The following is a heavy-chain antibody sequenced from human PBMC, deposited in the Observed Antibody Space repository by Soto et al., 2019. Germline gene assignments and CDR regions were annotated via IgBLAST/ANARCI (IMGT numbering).Heavy chain of an antibody. J-gene: IGHJ4*02. Sequence: QVQLVQSGAEVKKPGASVKVSCKASGYTFTTYGINWVRQAPGQGLEWMGWINTFNGNTNYAQKLQGRVTMTTDTSTSIAYMELRSLRSDDTAVYYCARDADLITLDSPSGGYWGQGTLVTVSS. CDR2: INTFNGNT. V-gene: IGHV1-18*01. D-gene: IGHD3-10*01. CDR1: GYTFTTYG. CDR3: ARDADLITLDSPSGGY.